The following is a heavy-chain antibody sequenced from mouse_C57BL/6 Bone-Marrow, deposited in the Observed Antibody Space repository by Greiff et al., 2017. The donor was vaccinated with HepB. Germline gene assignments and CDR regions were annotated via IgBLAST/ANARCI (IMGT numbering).Heavy chain of an antibody. Sequence: VKLVESGAELARPGASVKLSCKASGYTFTSYGISWVKQRTGQGLEWIGEIYPRSGNTYYNEKFKGKATLTADKSSSTAYMELRSLTSEDSAVYFCANYYYGSSYWYVDVWGTGTTVTVSS. V-gene: IGHV1-81*01. CDR1: GYTFTSYG. D-gene: IGHD1-1*01. J-gene: IGHJ1*03. CDR2: IYPRSGNT. CDR3: ANYYYGSSYWYVDV.